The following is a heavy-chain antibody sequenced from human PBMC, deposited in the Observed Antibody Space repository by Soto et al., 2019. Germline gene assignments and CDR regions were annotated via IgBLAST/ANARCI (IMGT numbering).Heavy chain of an antibody. J-gene: IGHJ6*02. CDR2: ISYDGNNK. Sequence: QVQLVESGGGVVQPGRSLRLSCAASGFTFSNYAMYWVRQAPGKGLEWVAVISYDGNNKYYADSVKDRFTISRDNSKNTLYLQMNGLRAEDTAVYYCARAGCDGGTCYTLVGLRYGMDVWGQGTTVTVSS. CDR3: ARAGCDGGTCYTLVGLRYGMDV. D-gene: IGHD2-15*01. CDR1: GFTFSNYA. V-gene: IGHV3-30-3*01.